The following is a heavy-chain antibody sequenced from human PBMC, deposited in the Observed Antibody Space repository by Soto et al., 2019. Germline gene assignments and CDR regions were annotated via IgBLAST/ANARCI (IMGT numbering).Heavy chain of an antibody. J-gene: IGHJ5*02. CDR1: GFSVTDYT. V-gene: IGHV3-30*01. CDR3: ARDRVLGFCSGGSCGILAS. D-gene: IGHD2-15*01. Sequence: PGGSLRLSCAASGFSVTDYTMYWVRQAPGKGLEWVAIISDDGRNDYYADSVRGRFTISRDNSRNTLHLQMTSLRDDDTALYYCARDRVLGFCSGGSCGILASWGRGAPVTVSS. CDR2: ISDDGRND.